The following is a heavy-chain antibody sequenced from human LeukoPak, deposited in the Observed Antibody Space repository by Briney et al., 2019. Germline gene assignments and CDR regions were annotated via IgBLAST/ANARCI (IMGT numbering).Heavy chain of an antibody. CDR1: GGSISSGGYY. D-gene: IGHD2-21*02. CDR2: IYYSGST. V-gene: IGHV4-31*03. Sequence: SETLSLTCTVSGGSISSGGYYWSWIRQHPGKGLEWIGYIYYSGSTYYNPSLKSRVTISVDTSKNQFSLKLSSVTAADTAVYYCARESRYCGGDCYSVGPYYFDYWGREPWSPSPQ. J-gene: IGHJ4*02. CDR3: ARESRYCGGDCYSVGPYYFDY.